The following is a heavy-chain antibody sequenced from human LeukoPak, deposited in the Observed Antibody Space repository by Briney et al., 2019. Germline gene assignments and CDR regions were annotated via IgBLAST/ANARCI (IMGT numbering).Heavy chain of an antibody. D-gene: IGHD1-26*01. J-gene: IGHJ4*02. CDR2: ISSSSRTI. CDR1: GFTFSTYE. V-gene: IGHV3-48*03. Sequence: GGSLRLSCAASGFTFSTYEMTWARQAPGKGLEWVSYISSSSRTIYYADSVKGRFTISRDNLKNSLYLQMDSLRVEDTAVYYCARGYSATYSSYWGQGTLVTVSS. CDR3: ARGYSATYSSY.